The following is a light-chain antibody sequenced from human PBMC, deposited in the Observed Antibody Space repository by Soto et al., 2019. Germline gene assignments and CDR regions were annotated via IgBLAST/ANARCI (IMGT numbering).Light chain of an antibody. CDR2: GAF. CDR1: QSVSTNY. CDR3: QQYGSSPRT. V-gene: IGKV3-20*01. J-gene: IGKJ1*01. Sequence: EIVLTQSPGTLSLSAGERATLSCRSSQSVSTNYLAWYQQKPGQAPWLLIYGAFKRAGGVPETFSGSVSETDFTLTISRLEPEEFAVYYCQQYGSSPRTFGQGTKVDIK.